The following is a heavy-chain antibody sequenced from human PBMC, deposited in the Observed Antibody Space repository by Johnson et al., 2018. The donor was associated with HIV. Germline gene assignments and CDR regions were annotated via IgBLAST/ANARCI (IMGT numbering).Heavy chain of an antibody. J-gene: IGHJ3*02. V-gene: IGHV3-30*04. CDR3: AKGVIDLDDAFDI. CDR2: ISYDGSNK. Sequence: QVQLVESGGGVVQPGRSLRLSCAASGFTFSSYAMHWVRQAPGKGLEWVAVISYDGSNKYYADSVKGRFTISRDNSKNTLYLQMNSLRAEDTAVYYCAKGVIDLDDAFDIWGQGTIVTVSS. D-gene: IGHD1-1*01. CDR1: GFTFSSYA.